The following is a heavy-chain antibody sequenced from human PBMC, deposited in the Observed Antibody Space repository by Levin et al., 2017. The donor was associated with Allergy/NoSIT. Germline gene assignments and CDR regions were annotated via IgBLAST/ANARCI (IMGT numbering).Heavy chain of an antibody. CDR2: ISWDSDRI. J-gene: IGHJ4*02. V-gene: IGHV3-9*01. CDR1: GFTFDDFA. D-gene: IGHD5-12*01. CDR3: VRGGSGYNSGHFAY. Sequence: GGSLRLSCTASGFTFDDFAMHWVRQGPGKGLEWVSGISWDSDRIAYADSVKGRFTVSRDNTRNSLYLQLNSLRPEDTALYFCVRGGSGYNSGHFAYWGRGTLVTVSS.